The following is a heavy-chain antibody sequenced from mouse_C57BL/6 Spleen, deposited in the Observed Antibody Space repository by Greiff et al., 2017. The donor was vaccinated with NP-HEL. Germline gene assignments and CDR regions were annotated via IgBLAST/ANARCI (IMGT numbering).Heavy chain of an antibody. V-gene: IGHV5-9*01. CDR3: ARQGYGSSYDYFDY. CDR1: GFTFSSYT. CDR2: ISGGGGNT. Sequence: EVMLVESGGGLVKPGGSLKLSCAASGFTFSSYTMSWVRQTPEKRLEWVATISGGGGNTYYPDSVKGRFTFSRDNAKNTLYLQMSSLRSADTALDYCARQGYGSSYDYFDYWGQGTTLTVSS. J-gene: IGHJ2*01. D-gene: IGHD1-1*01.